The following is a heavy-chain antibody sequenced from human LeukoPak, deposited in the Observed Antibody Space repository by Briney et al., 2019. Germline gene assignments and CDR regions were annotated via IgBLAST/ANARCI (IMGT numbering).Heavy chain of an antibody. CDR1: GFTFTSYT. Sequence: GGSLRLPCTASGFTFTSYTMNWVRQAPGKGLEWVSSISSSTIYIYYADSVKGRFPISRDNAKNSVYLQMNSLRAEDTAVYYCARDTSSGRYGGFDYWGQGTLVTVSS. D-gene: IGHD6-19*01. J-gene: IGHJ4*02. V-gene: IGHV3-21*01. CDR2: ISSSTIYI. CDR3: ARDTSSGRYGGFDY.